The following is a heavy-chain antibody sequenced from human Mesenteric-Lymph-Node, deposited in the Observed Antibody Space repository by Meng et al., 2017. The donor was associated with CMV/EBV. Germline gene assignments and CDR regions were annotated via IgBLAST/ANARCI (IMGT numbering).Heavy chain of an antibody. CDR3: ARTNYGAFDI. V-gene: IGHV3-53*01. CDR1: GFTVSSNY. J-gene: IGHJ3*02. Sequence: GESLKISCAASGFTVSSNYMSWVRQAPGKGLEWVSVIYSGGSTYYADSVQGRFTISRDKSKNTLYLQMNSLRAEDTAVYYCARTNYGAFDIWGQGTMVTVSS. CDR2: IYSGGST. D-gene: IGHD4/OR15-4a*01.